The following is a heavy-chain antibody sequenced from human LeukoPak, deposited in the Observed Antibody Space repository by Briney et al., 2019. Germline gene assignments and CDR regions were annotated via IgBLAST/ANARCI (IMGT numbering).Heavy chain of an antibody. CDR2: IYYSGTT. D-gene: IGHD3-16*01. CDR1: GYSINNAYY. CDR3: ANMRTGGSHSLYYFDY. Sequence: SETLSLTCTVSGYSINNAYYWGCLRQPPGKGLEWIGTIYYSGTTYYNSSLKSRVTISVDTSKNQFSLKLTSVTAADTAVYYCANMRTGGSHSLYYFDYWGQGTLVTVSS. J-gene: IGHJ4*02. V-gene: IGHV4-38-2*02.